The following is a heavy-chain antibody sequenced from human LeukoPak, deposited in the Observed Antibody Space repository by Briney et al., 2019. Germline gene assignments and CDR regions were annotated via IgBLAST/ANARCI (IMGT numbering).Heavy chain of an antibody. V-gene: IGHV1-18*04. D-gene: IGHD4-23*01. J-gene: IGHJ4*02. CDR2: ISAYNGDT. Sequence: ASVKVSCKASGYTFTAYYIHWLRQAPGQGLEWMGWISAYNGDTKYALNLQGRVTMTTDTSTSTAYMELRSLRSDDTAVYYCARQLRWDQYYFDYWGQGTLVTVSS. CDR3: ARQLRWDQYYFDY. CDR1: GYTFTAYY.